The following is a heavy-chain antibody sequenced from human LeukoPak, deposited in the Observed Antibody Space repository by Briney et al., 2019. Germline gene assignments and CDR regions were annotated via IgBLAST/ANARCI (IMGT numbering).Heavy chain of an antibody. Sequence: VASVTVSCKASGYTFTSYDINWVRQAPGQGLEWMGWMNPNSGNTGYAQKFQGRVTMTRNTSISTAYMELSSLRSEDTAVYYCARSRPRRSQYWFDPWGQGTLVTVSS. J-gene: IGHJ5*02. D-gene: IGHD4-11*01. V-gene: IGHV1-8*01. CDR1: GYTFTSYD. CDR2: MNPNSGNT. CDR3: ARSRPRRSQYWFDP.